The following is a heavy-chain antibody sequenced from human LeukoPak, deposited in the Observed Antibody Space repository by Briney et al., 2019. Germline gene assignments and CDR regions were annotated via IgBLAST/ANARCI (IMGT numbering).Heavy chain of an antibody. CDR1: GASISSSSYY. J-gene: IGHJ4*02. V-gene: IGHV4-39*01. CDR2: FYSSGST. D-gene: IGHD3-22*01. Sequence: SETLSLTCTVSGASISSSSYYWGWIPQPPGEGLEWIGSFYSSGSTYYNPSLKTRVTISVDTSKNQLSLALSSVTATDTAVYYCARHGDYYDRSGYYYGFDYWGQGTLVTVSS. CDR3: ARHGDYYDRSGYYYGFDY.